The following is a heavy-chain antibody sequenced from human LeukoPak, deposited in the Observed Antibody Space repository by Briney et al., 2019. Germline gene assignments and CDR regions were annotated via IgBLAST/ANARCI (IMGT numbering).Heavy chain of an antibody. D-gene: IGHD3-16*01. J-gene: IGHJ6*03. CDR2: IYYSGST. CDR1: GGSISSGSYY. V-gene: IGHV4-61*01. Sequence: PSQTLSLTCTVSGGSISSGSYYWSWIRQPPGKGLEWIGYIYYSGSTNYNPSLKSRVTISVDTSKNQFSLKLSSVTAADTAVYYRAREVGRIYYYYMDVWGKGTTVTVSS. CDR3: AREVGRIYYYYMDV.